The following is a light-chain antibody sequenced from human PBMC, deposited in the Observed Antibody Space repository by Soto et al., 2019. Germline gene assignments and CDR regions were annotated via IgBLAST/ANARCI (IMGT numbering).Light chain of an antibody. V-gene: IGLV1-47*01. CDR1: SSNIGSNY. CDR3: AAWDDSLRGVV. Sequence: QSVLTQPPSASGSPGQRVTISCSGSSSNIGSNYVYWYQQLPGTAPKLLIYRNNQRPSGVPDRFSGSKSGTSASLAISGLRSEDEGDYYCAAWDDSLRGVVFGRGTKLTVL. CDR2: RNN. J-gene: IGLJ2*01.